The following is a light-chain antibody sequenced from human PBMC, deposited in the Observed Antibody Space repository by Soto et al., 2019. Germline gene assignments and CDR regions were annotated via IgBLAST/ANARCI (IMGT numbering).Light chain of an antibody. CDR2: GAS. Sequence: EIVLTESPATLSVSPGERVTLSCRASQSVDINLAWYQQKPGQAPRLLIYGASTRATDMPGRFSGRGAGAEFTLTISSLQSEDFAVYYCQQYRSWPRTFGQGTTVDIK. J-gene: IGKJ1*01. CDR1: QSVDIN. V-gene: IGKV3-15*01. CDR3: QQYRSWPRT.